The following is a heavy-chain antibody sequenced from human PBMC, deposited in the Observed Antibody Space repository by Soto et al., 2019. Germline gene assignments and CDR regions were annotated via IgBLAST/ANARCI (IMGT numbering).Heavy chain of an antibody. J-gene: IGHJ4*02. CDR1: GGTFSSYA. V-gene: IGHV1-69*13. CDR3: ARVDDSSGYYGY. CDR2: IIPISGTA. D-gene: IGHD3-22*01. Sequence: GASVKVSCKASGGTFSSYAISWVRQAPGQGLEWMGGIIPISGTANYAQKFQGRVTITADESTSTAYMELSSLRSEDTAVYYCARVDDSSGYYGYWGQGTLVTVSS.